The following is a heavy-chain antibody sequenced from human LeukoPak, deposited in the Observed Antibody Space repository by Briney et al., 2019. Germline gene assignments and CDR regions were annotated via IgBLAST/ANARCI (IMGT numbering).Heavy chain of an antibody. J-gene: IGHJ6*04. CDR2: INHSGST. CDR1: GGSFSGYY. V-gene: IGHV4-34*01. Sequence: PSETLSLTCAVYGGSFSGYYWSWIRQPPGKGLEWIGEINHSGSTNYNPSLKSRVTISVDTSKNQFSLKLSSVTAADTAVYYCARMRAAMAYYCYGMDVWGKGTTVTVSS. CDR3: ARMRAAMAYYCYGMDV. D-gene: IGHD5-18*01.